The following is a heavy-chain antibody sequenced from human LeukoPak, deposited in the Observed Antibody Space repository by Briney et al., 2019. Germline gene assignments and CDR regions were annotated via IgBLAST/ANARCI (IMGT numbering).Heavy chain of an antibody. CDR1: GFTFDDYA. D-gene: IGHD6-19*01. J-gene: IGHJ4*02. Sequence: GGSLRLSCAAPGFTFDDYAMHWVRQAPGKGLEWVSLITGDGGNMYYADSVKGRFTISRDNSKNSLYLQMNSLRTEDTALYYCAREGPIPVAAYFDYWGQGTLVTVSS. CDR2: ITGDGGNM. V-gene: IGHV3-43*02. CDR3: AREGPIPVAAYFDY.